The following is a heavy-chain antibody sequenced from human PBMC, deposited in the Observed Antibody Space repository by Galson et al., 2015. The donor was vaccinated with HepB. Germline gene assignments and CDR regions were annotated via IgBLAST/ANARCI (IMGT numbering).Heavy chain of an antibody. CDR2: ISDSGGNI. CDR1: GFTFSDYY. D-gene: IGHD5-24*01. Sequence: SLRLSCAASGFTFSDYYMKWIRQAPGKGLEWVSYISDSGGNIYYADSMKGRFTISRDNAKNSLYLQMNSLRAEDTAVYYCARGRDGYNFLRAIDYWGQGTPVTVSS. CDR3: ARGRDGYNFLRAIDY. V-gene: IGHV3-11*01. J-gene: IGHJ4*02.